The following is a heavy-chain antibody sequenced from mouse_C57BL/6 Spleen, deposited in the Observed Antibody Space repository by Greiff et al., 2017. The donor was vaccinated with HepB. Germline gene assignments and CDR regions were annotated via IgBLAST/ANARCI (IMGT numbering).Heavy chain of an antibody. CDR3: ARDYYGVDY. J-gene: IGHJ2*01. Sequence: DVQLVESGGGLVKPGGSLKLSCAASGFTFSDYGMHWVRQAPEKGLEWVAYISSGSSTIYYADTVKGRFTISRDNAKNTRFLQMTSLRSEDSAMYYCARDYYGVDYWGQGTTLTVSS. CDR1: GFTFSDYG. CDR2: ISSGSSTI. D-gene: IGHD1-1*01. V-gene: IGHV5-17*01.